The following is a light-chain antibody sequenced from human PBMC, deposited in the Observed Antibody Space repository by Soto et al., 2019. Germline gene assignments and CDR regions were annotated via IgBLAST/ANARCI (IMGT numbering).Light chain of an antibody. Sequence: AIQLTQSPSSLSASVGDRVTITCRASQGISCALTWYQQKPGKAPKGLIYAASSLESGVPSRFSRSGSGTDFTLTISSLQPEDFATYYCQQFKSSPRTFGQGTKVEIK. J-gene: IGKJ1*01. CDR3: QQFKSSPRT. CDR2: AAS. V-gene: IGKV1-13*02. CDR1: QGISCA.